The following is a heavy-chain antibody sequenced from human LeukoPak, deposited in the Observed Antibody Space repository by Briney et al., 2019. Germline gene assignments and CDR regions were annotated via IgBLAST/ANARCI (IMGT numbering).Heavy chain of an antibody. V-gene: IGHV3-53*01. J-gene: IGHJ4*02. CDR1: GFTVSSNY. D-gene: IGHD6-13*01. CDR2: LYSDGTT. Sequence: PGGSLRLSCAASGFTVSSNYMSWVRQAPGKGLEWVSVLYSDGTTYYADSVKGRFTISRDSSKNMLFLQMNNLRAEDTAVYYCAKDPLGAAAGTGYFDYWGQGTLVTVSS. CDR3: AKDPLGAAAGTGYFDY.